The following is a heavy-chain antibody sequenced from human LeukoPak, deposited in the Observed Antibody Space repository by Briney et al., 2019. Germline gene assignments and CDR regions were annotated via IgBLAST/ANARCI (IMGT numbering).Heavy chain of an antibody. J-gene: IGHJ4*02. CDR3: AKTYGGGHLAYFDH. Sequence: PGGSLRLSCEASGFSFSSFWMHWVRQAPGEGLEWVSVITGSGDTTYYADSVKGRFTVSRDNSKNTLYIHMNSLRVEDTAVYYCAKTYGGGHLAYFDHWGQGTLVTVAS. CDR1: GFSFSSFW. V-gene: IGHV3-23*01. CDR2: ITGSGDTT. D-gene: IGHD1-26*01.